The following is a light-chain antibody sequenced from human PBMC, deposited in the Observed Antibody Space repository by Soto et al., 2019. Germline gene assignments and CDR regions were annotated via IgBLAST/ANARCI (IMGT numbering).Light chain of an antibody. CDR1: RNDIGAYEF. V-gene: IGLV2-8*01. CDR2: EVV. CDR3: KSYAGSNTYV. Sequence: QSVMAQPPSASGTPGQSVTISCTVTRNDIGAYEFVSWYQHHPGKAPKLIIYEVVQRPSGVPDRSSGSKSGNTASLTASGLQAADEADYYCKSYAGSNTYVFGTGTKVTVL. J-gene: IGLJ1*01.